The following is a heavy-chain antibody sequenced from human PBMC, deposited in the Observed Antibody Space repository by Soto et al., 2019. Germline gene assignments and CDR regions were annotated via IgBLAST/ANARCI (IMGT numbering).Heavy chain of an antibody. D-gene: IGHD2-21*02. V-gene: IGHV4-59*08. Sequence: QVQLQESGPGLVKPSETLSLTCTVSGGSISSYYWSWIRQPPGKGLEWIGYIYHSASTKYSPSLKSRVTTSVDTSKNQVSLNVSSVTAADTAVYYCARHSPYCGGDCYSLDYWGQGTLVTVSS. CDR3: ARHSPYCGGDCYSLDY. J-gene: IGHJ4*02. CDR1: GGSISSYY. CDR2: IYHSAST.